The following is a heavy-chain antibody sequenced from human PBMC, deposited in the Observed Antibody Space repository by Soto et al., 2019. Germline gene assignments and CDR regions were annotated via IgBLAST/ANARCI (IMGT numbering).Heavy chain of an antibody. V-gene: IGHV1-3*01. CDR2: INAGNGNT. Sequence: QVQLVQSGAEVKKPGASVKVSCKASGYTFTSYAMHWVRQAPGQRLEWMGWINAGNGNTKYSQKFQGRVTITRDTSVSPAHIELSSLRSEATAVYYCARVFNGYFLYFDYWGQGTLVTVSS. CDR3: ARVFNGYFLYFDY. D-gene: IGHD5-18*01. CDR1: GYTFTSYA. J-gene: IGHJ4*02.